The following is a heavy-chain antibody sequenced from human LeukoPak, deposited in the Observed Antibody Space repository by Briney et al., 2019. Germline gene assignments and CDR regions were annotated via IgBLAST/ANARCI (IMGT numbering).Heavy chain of an antibody. V-gene: IGHV1-46*01. D-gene: IGHD4-17*01. Sequence: ASVKVSCKASGNTFTSYYMHWVRQAPEQGLEWMGIINPSGGSTSYAQKFQGRVTMTRDTSTSTVYMELSSLRSEDTAVYYCARGDYGDYSDYWGQGTLVTVSS. CDR2: INPSGGST. J-gene: IGHJ4*02. CDR3: ARGDYGDYSDY. CDR1: GNTFTSYY.